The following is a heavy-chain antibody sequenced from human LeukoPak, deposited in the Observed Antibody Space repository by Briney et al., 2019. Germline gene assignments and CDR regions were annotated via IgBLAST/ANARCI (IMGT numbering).Heavy chain of an antibody. Sequence: PSETLSLTCTVSGGSISSYYWSWIRQPPGKGLEWIGCIYTSGSTNYNPSLKSRVTISVDTSKNQFSLKLSSVTAADTAVYYCARRSSRGLLDYWGQGTLVTVSS. D-gene: IGHD6-13*01. CDR3: ARRSSRGLLDY. J-gene: IGHJ4*02. V-gene: IGHV4-4*09. CDR2: IYTSGST. CDR1: GGSISSYY.